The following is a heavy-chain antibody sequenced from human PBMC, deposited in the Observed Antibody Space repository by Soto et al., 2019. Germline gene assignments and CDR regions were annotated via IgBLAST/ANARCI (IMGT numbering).Heavy chain of an antibody. J-gene: IGHJ4*02. D-gene: IGHD1-26*01. Sequence: SGPTLVKPTQTLTLTCTFSGFSLSTSGVGVGWLRQPPGKALEWLALIYWDDDKRYIPSLKSRLTITKDTSKNQVVLTMTNMDPVDTATYYCALSSGGWELLLVDYWGQGTLVTVSS. CDR2: IYWDDDK. CDR1: GFSLSTSGVG. V-gene: IGHV2-5*02. CDR3: ALSSGGWELLLVDY.